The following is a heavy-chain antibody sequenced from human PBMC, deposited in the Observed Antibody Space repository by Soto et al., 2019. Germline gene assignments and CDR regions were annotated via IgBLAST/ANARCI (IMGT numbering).Heavy chain of an antibody. CDR2: INHSGST. CDR1: GGSFSGYY. D-gene: IGHD2-2*01. J-gene: IGHJ6*03. Sequence: PSETLSLTCAVYGGSFSGYYWSWIRQPPGKGLEWIGEINHSGSTNYNPSPKSRVTISVDTSKNQFSLKLSSVTAADTAVYYCARGGGYCSSTSCNYYYYYYMDVWGKGTTVTVSS. CDR3: ARGGGYCSSTSCNYYYYYYMDV. V-gene: IGHV4-34*01.